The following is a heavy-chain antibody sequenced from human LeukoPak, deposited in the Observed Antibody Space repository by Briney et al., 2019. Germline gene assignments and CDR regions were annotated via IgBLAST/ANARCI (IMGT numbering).Heavy chain of an antibody. CDR2: INHSGST. V-gene: IGHV4-34*01. D-gene: IGHD4-17*01. CDR1: GLTFSSYA. Sequence: PGGSLRLSCAASGLTFSSYAMNWVRQPPGKGLEWIGEINHSGSTNYNPSLKSRVTIALDTSKNQFSLKLSSVTAADTAMYYCARGIYGDYYFDYWGQGTLVTVSS. J-gene: IGHJ4*02. CDR3: ARGIYGDYYFDY.